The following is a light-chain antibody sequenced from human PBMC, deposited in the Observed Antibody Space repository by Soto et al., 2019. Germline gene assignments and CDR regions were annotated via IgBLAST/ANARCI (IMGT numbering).Light chain of an antibody. CDR2: GAS. CDR3: QPYGSSPGT. CDR1: QSVGTS. Sequence: EIVLTQSPVTLSLSPGERGTLSCMASQSVGTSLAWYQQKPGQSPRLLIYGASTRATGIPDRFSGSGSGTDFTLTISRLEPEDFAVYYCQPYGSSPGTFGPGTEVDIK. V-gene: IGKV3-20*01. J-gene: IGKJ1*01.